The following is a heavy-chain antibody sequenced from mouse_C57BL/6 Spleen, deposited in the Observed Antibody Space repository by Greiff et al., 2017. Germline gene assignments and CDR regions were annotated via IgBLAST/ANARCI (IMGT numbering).Heavy chain of an antibody. CDR3: ARSAQATIYYYAMDY. V-gene: IGHV1-26*01. D-gene: IGHD3-2*02. CDR1: GYTFTDYY. CDR2: INPNNGGT. Sequence: VQLQQSGPELVKPGASVKISCKASGYTFTDYYMNWVKQSHGKSLEWIGDINPNNGGTSYNQKFKGKATLTVDKSSSTAYMELRSLTSEDSAVYYCARSAQATIYYYAMDYWGQGTSVTVSS. J-gene: IGHJ4*01.